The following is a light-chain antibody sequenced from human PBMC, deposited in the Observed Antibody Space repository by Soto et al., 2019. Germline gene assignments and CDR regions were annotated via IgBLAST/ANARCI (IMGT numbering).Light chain of an antibody. CDR2: DAS. CDR3: QQYNGYSNT. Sequence: DIQMTQSPSTLSASVGDRVTITCRASQSIINWLAWYQQKPGKAPQLLIYDASKLESGVPSRFSGSGSGTEFTLTISSLLPDDFATYYCQQYNGYSNTFGQGTKLEIK. CDR1: QSIINW. J-gene: IGKJ2*01. V-gene: IGKV1-5*01.